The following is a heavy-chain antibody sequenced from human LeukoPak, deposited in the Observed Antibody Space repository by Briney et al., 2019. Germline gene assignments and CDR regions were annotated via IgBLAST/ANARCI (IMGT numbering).Heavy chain of an antibody. CDR3: ATLSTSEGTDP. D-gene: IGHD1-1*01. V-gene: IGHV3-7*01. CDR1: AFTVGNLW. Sequence: GESMTLSCAAAAFTVGNLWMRWVRQAPGKGLEWVDNIQQDGSEKYYVDGVKGQFTVPRDNVKNSVDLQMNSLRPEDTAVYYCATLSTSEGTDPWGQGTLVTVSS. J-gene: IGHJ5*02. CDR2: IQQDGSEK.